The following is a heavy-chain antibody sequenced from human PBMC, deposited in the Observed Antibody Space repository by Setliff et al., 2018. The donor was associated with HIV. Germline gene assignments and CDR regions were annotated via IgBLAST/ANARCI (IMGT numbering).Heavy chain of an antibody. D-gene: IGHD3-10*01. CDR1: GFTFSDYY. Sequence: GGSLRLSCAASGFTFSDYYMSWVRQAPGKGLEWVSVISGSGGNTYYADSVKGRFTISRDNSKNTLYLQMDSLRAEDTAVYYCAKKTAAYTSGSWLHYWGQGTLVTVSS. CDR2: ISGSGGNT. V-gene: IGHV3-23*01. CDR3: AKKTAAYTSGSWLHY. J-gene: IGHJ4*02.